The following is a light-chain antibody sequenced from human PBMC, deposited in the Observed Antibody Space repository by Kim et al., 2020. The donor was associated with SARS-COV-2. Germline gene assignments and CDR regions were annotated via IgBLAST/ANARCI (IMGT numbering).Light chain of an antibody. CDR1: QFISTY. CDR2: GAS. J-gene: IGKJ4*01. V-gene: IGKV1-9*01. Sequence: AFVGDRVPITCRASQFISTYLAWYQQKPGRAPELLIFGASTLENGVPSRFSGSGSGREFTLTISSLQPEDFATYYCQQPNNYPPSFGGGTKVDIK. CDR3: QQPNNYPPS.